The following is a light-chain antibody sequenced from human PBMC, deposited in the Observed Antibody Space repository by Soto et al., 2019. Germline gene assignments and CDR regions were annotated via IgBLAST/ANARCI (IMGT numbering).Light chain of an antibody. V-gene: IGLV2-14*03. Sequence: QSVLTQPASVSGSPGQSITISCTGTSSDVGGYNYVSWYQHHPGKAPKLIIFDVSNRPSGVSNPSSGSKSGNTASLTISGLQPEDEADYYCSSYTTSNTRQIVFGTGTKVTVL. CDR2: DVS. CDR3: SSYTTSNTRQIV. CDR1: SSDVGGYNY. J-gene: IGLJ1*01.